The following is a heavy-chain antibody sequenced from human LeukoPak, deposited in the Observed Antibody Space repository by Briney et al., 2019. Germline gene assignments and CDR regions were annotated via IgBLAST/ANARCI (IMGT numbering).Heavy chain of an antibody. CDR1: GYTFSNYA. CDR3: ARLPQPGY. CDR2: ISAYNGNT. Sequence: ASVKVSCKASGYTFSNYAISWVRQAPGQGLEWMGWISAYNGNTNYAPKLQGRVTMTTDTSTSAAYMELRSLRSDDTAVYYCARLPQPGYWGQGTLVTASS. V-gene: IGHV1-18*01. J-gene: IGHJ4*02. D-gene: IGHD1-1*01.